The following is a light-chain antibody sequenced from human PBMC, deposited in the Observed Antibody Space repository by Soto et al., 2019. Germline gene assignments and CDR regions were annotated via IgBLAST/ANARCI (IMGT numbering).Light chain of an antibody. J-gene: IGKJ1*01. Sequence: DIQMTQSPSTRSASVGDRVTITCRASQTISSWLAWYQQKPGKAPKLLIYKASSLESGVPSRFSGSGSGTEFTLTISSLQPDDFATYYCQHYNSYPVTFGQGTKVDIK. V-gene: IGKV1-5*03. CDR3: QHYNSYPVT. CDR1: QTISSW. CDR2: KAS.